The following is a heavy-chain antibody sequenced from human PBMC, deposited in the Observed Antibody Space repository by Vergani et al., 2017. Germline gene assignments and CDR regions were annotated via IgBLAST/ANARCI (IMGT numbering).Heavy chain of an antibody. Sequence: QVQLVQSGAEVKKPGSSVKVSCKASGGTFSSYAISWVRQAPGQGLEWMGGIIPIFGTANYAQKFQGRVTITADESTSTAYMELSSLRSEDTAVYYCARGITISGVDHTPDTNYYYYYMDVWGKGTTVTVSS. D-gene: IGHD3-3*01. V-gene: IGHV1-69*01. CDR2: IIPIFGTA. J-gene: IGHJ6*03. CDR1: GGTFSSYA. CDR3: ARGITISGVDHTPDTNYYYYYMDV.